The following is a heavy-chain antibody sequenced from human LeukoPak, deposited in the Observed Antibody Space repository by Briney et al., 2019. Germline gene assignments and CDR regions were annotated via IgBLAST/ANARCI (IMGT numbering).Heavy chain of an antibody. CDR3: ASLQGWQQLSPFDY. J-gene: IGHJ4*02. CDR1: GYTFTSYG. V-gene: IGHV1-18*01. D-gene: IGHD6-13*01. CDR2: ISAYNGNT. Sequence: ASVKVSCKASGYTFTSYGISWVRQAPGQGLEWMGWISAYNGNTNYAQKLQGRVTMTTDTSTSTAYMELRSLRSDDTAVYYCASLQGWQQLSPFDYWGQGTLVTVSS.